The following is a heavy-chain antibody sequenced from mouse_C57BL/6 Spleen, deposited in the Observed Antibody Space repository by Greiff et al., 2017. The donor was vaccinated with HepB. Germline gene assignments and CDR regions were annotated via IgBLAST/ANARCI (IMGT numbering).Heavy chain of an antibody. CDR1: GYTFTSYW. CDR2: IDPSDSYT. CDR3: ARKWYYAMDY. V-gene: IGHV1-69*01. J-gene: IGHJ4*01. Sequence: VQLQQPGAELVMPGASVKLSCKASGYTFTSYWMHWVKQRPGQGLEWIGEIDPSDSYTNYNQKFKGKSTLTVDKSSSTAYMQLSSLTSEDSAVYYCARKWYYAMDYWGQGTSVTVSS.